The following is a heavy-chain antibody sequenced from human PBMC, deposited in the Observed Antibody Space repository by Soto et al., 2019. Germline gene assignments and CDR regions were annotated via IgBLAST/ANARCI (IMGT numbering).Heavy chain of an antibody. J-gene: IGHJ5*02. Sequence: GESLKISCNGSGYSFTSYWICWVRQMPGKGLEWMGIIYPGDSDTRYSPSFQGQVTISADKSISTAYLQWSSLKASDTAMYYCARRRLENKLNWFDPWGQGTLVTVSS. CDR2: IYPGDSDT. V-gene: IGHV5-51*01. CDR1: GYSFTSYW. D-gene: IGHD1-1*01. CDR3: ARRRLENKLNWFDP.